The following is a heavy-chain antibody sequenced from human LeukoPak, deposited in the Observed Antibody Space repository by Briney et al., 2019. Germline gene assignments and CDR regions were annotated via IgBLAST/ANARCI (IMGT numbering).Heavy chain of an antibody. V-gene: IGHV3-74*01. Sequence: GRSLRLFYAASGFTFSRYWMHGARHAPGKGLVWVSRINGNGSRTTYADFVEGRYTNSRDNAKNTLYLQMNSLRAEDTAVYYCARGFDWDTTMGYWGQGTLVTVSS. CDR3: ARGFDWDTTMGY. D-gene: IGHD3-9*01. CDR2: INGNGSRT. J-gene: IGHJ4*02. CDR1: GFTFSRYW.